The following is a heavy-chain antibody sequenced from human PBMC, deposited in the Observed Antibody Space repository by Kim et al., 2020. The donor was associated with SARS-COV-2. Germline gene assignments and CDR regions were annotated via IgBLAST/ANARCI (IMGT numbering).Heavy chain of an antibody. CDR1: GGSFSGYY. Sequence: SETLSLTCAVYGGSFSGYYWSWIRQPPGKGLEWIGEINHSGSTNYNPSLNSRVTISVDTSKNQFSLKLSSVTAADTAVYYCARGLASAYYSMIVVVITGNYFDYWGQGTLVTVSS. V-gene: IGHV4-34*01. CDR2: INHSGST. D-gene: IGHD3-22*01. CDR3: ARGLASAYYSMIVVVITGNYFDY. J-gene: IGHJ4*02.